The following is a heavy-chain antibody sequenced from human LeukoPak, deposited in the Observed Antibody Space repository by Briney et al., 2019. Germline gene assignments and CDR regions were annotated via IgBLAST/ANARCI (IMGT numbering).Heavy chain of an antibody. CDR3: TTDYYGSGSYPDAFDI. J-gene: IGHJ3*02. CDR1: GFTFSNAW. V-gene: IGHV3-15*01. CDR2: IKIKTDGGTP. D-gene: IGHD3-10*01. Sequence: GGSLRLSCAASGFTFSNAWMSWVRQAPGKGLEWVGRIKIKTDGGTPDYAAPVKGRFTISRDDSENTLYLQMNSLKTEDTAVYYCTTDYYGSGSYPDAFDIWGRGTMVTVSS.